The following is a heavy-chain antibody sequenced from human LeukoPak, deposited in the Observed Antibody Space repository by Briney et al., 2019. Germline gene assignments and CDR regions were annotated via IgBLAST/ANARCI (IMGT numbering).Heavy chain of an antibody. Sequence: PGGSLRLSCTASGFTFTSSAMSWVRQAPGKGLEWVSAISGSGHSTDYADSVKGRFTISRDNSKNTLYLQMNSLRAEDTAVYYCAKDSIPIYYYDSSGYGAFDIWGQGTMVTVSS. CDR3: AKDSIPIYYYDSSGYGAFDI. D-gene: IGHD3-22*01. V-gene: IGHV3-23*01. CDR1: GFTFTSSA. J-gene: IGHJ3*02. CDR2: ISGSGHST.